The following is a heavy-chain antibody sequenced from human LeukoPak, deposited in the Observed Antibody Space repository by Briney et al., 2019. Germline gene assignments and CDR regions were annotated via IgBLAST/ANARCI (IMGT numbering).Heavy chain of an antibody. J-gene: IGHJ3*02. CDR1: GYTFTSYA. Sequence: ASVKVSCKASGYTFTSYAMHWVRQAPRQRLEWMGWINAGNGNTKYSQKFQGRVTITRDTSASTAYMELSSLRSEDTAVYYCARPSQEDAFDIWGQGTMVTVSS. V-gene: IGHV1-3*01. CDR2: INAGNGNT. CDR3: ARPSQEDAFDI.